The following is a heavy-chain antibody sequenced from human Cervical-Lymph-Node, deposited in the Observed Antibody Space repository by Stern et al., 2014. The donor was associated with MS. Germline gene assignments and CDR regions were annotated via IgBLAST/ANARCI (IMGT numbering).Heavy chain of an antibody. V-gene: IGHV1-69*01. CDR2: IIPVFGTP. D-gene: IGHD6-13*01. Sequence: QLVQSWAEVTKPGSSVKVSCKASGGTFSKFPSSWVRQAPGQGLEWIGGIIPVFGTPTYAQEFRGRVTITADVSTSTVYMELSSLRSDDTAVYYCALSSETSDRWYSLGYDLWGQGTLVTVSS. CDR3: ALSSETSDRWYSLGYDL. J-gene: IGHJ5*02. CDR1: GGTFSKFP.